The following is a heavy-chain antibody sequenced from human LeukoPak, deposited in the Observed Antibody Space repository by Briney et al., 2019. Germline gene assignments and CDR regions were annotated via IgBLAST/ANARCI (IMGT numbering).Heavy chain of an antibody. CDR2: ISSSGSTI. J-gene: IGHJ4*02. Sequence: PGGSLRLSCAASGFTFSSYEMNWVRQAPGKGLEWVSYISSSGSTIYYADSVKGRFTISRDNAKNSLYLQMNSLRAEDTAVYYCARDPRTYCSGGSCYSHYFDYWGQGTLVTVSS. V-gene: IGHV3-48*03. D-gene: IGHD2-15*01. CDR1: GFTFSSYE. CDR3: ARDPRTYCSGGSCYSHYFDY.